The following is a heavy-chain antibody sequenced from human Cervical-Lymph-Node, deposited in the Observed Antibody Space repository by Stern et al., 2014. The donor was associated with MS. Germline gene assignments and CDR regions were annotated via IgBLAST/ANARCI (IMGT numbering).Heavy chain of an antibody. CDR3: ARINAAADGTGVDY. D-gene: IGHD6-25*01. CDR2: IDWDDDK. Sequence: ESGPALVKPTQTLTLTCTFSGFSLSTSGMYVSWIRQSPGTAPEWLALIDWDDDKYLSTSLKTRLTISKDTSKNQVVLRMTNMDPVDTATYYCARINAAADGTGVDYWGQGTLVTVSS. V-gene: IGHV2-70*01. J-gene: IGHJ4*02. CDR1: GFSLSTSGMY.